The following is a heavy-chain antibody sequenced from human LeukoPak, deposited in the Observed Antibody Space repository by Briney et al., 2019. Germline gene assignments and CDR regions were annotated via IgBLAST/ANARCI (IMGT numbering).Heavy chain of an antibody. CDR1: GYTFTGFY. CDR2: INPNSGGT. D-gene: IGHD1-26*01. Sequence: ASVKVSCKASGYTFTGFYIHWVRQAPGQGLEWMGWINPNSGGTKYAQRFQGRVTMTRDTSISTAYMELSRLTSDDTAVYFCAGSGSYSPTIDYWGQGTLVTVSS. CDR3: AGSGSYSPTIDY. V-gene: IGHV1-2*02. J-gene: IGHJ4*02.